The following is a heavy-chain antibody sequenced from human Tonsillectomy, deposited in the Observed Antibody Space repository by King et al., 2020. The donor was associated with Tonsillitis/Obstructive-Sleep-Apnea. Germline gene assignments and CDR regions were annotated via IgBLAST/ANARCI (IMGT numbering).Heavy chain of an antibody. J-gene: IGHJ6*02. CDR1: GGSISSGGYY. V-gene: IGHV4-31*03. CDR2: IYYSGIT. Sequence: QLQESGPGLVKPSQTLSLSCTVSGGSISSGGYYWSWIRQHPGKGLEWIGYIYYSGITYYNPSLKSRITISVATSKNQFSLKVSSVTAADTAVYYCVRGDDYYYGMDVWGQGTTVTVSS. CDR3: VRGDDYYYGMDV.